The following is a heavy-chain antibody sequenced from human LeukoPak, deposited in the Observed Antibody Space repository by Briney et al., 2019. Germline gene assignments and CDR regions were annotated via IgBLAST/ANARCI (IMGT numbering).Heavy chain of an antibody. Sequence: GGSLRLSCAASGFTFSSYAMHWVRQAPGKGLEWVAVISYDGSNKYYADSVKGRFTISRDNSKNTLYLQMNSLRSEDTAVYYCARTSIVVVPAATWTDMVYYYYGMDVWGQGTTVTVSS. J-gene: IGHJ6*02. CDR1: GFTFSSYA. CDR2: ISYDGSNK. CDR3: ARTSIVVVPAATWTDMVYYYYGMDV. D-gene: IGHD2-2*01. V-gene: IGHV3-30-3*01.